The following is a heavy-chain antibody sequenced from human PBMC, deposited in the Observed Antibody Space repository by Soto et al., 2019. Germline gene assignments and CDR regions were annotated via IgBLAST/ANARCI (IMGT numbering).Heavy chain of an antibody. D-gene: IGHD6-6*01. Sequence: EVQLLESGGGLVQPGGSLRLSCAASGFTFSSYAMSWVRQAPGKGLEWVSDISGCGGSTYYADSVKGRFTISRDNSKNTLYLQMNSLRAEDTAVYYCAKGPSSSSSDLYFDYWGQGTLVTVSS. CDR3: AKGPSSSSSDLYFDY. CDR1: GFTFSSYA. V-gene: IGHV3-23*01. J-gene: IGHJ4*02. CDR2: ISGCGGST.